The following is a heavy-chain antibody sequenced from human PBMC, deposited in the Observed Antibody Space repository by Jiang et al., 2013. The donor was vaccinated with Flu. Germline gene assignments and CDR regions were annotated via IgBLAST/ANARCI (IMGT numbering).Heavy chain of an antibody. Sequence: SGAEVKKPGASVKVSCKASGYTFTSYYMHWVRQAPGQGLEWMGIINPSGGSTSYAQKFQGRVTMTRDTSTSTVYMELSSLRSEDTAVYYCARVLGTTEWGDAFDIWGQGTMVTVSS. J-gene: IGHJ3*02. CDR3: ARVLGTTEWGDAFDI. D-gene: IGHD1-1*01. V-gene: IGHV1-46*01. CDR1: GYTFTSYY. CDR2: INPSGGST.